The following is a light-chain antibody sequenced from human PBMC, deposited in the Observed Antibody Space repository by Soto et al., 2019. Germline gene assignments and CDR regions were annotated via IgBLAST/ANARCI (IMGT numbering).Light chain of an antibody. Sequence: DTQMTQSPSTLSASVGDRVTITCRASQSISRSLAWYQQKPGKAPKLLIYDASNLEGGVPSRFSGSGSGTDFTLTISRLPPDDFATYYCQQYASYWTFGQGTKVEIE. V-gene: IGKV1-5*01. CDR2: DAS. J-gene: IGKJ1*01. CDR3: QQYASYWT. CDR1: QSISRS.